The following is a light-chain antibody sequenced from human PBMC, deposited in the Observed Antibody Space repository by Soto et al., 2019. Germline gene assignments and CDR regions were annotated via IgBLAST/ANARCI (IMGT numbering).Light chain of an antibody. J-gene: IGKJ2*01. Sequence: EIVLTQSPATLSLSPGERATLSCRASQSVSSYLAWYQQKPGQAPRLLIYDASNRPTRIPARFSGSGSGTDFTLTISSLEPEDFAVYYCQQRSNWPPYTFGQGTKLEIK. CDR1: QSVSSY. CDR3: QQRSNWPPYT. CDR2: DAS. V-gene: IGKV3-11*01.